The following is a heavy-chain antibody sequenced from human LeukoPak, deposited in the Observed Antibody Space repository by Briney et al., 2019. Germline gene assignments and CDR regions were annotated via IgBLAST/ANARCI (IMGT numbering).Heavy chain of an antibody. CDR2: IVSNGGNT. CDR1: GFTFSRYW. J-gene: IGHJ4*02. Sequence: GGSLRLSCTASGFTFSRYWMSWVRQAPGKGLEYVSAIVSNGGNTYYADSVRGRFTISRDNSKDTVYLQMGSLRPEDTAVYYAASDIWGQGALVTVSS. V-gene: IGHV3-64*02. CDR3: ASDI.